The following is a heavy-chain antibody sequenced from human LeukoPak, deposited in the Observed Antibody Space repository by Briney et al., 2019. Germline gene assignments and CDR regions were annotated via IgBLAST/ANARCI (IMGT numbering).Heavy chain of an antibody. D-gene: IGHD3-3*01. CDR3: AKSVAIYFYYGLDV. J-gene: IGHJ6*02. V-gene: IGHV3-23*01. Sequence: GGSLRLSCAASGVTLSSYAMSWARQAPGKGLEWVSGISSSGSGGNTYYADSVKGRFTISRDSSKNTLFLHMNTLRAEDTAIYYCAKSVAIYFYYGLDVWGQGTTVTVSS. CDR1: GVTLSSYA. CDR2: ISSSGSGGNT.